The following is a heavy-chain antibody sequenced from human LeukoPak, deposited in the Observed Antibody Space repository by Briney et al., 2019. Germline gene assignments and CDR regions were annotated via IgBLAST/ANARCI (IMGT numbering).Heavy chain of an antibody. J-gene: IGHJ5*02. Sequence: GASVKVSCKASGYTFTSYGISWVRQAPGQGLEWMGWISAYNGNTNYAQKLQGRVTMTTDTSTSTAYMELRSLRSDDTAVYYCARDGHEGGQITIFGVVIIPGSKFDPWGQGTLVTVSS. CDR1: GYTFTSYG. V-gene: IGHV1-18*01. CDR3: ARDGHEGGQITIFGVVIIPGSKFDP. D-gene: IGHD3-3*01. CDR2: ISAYNGNT.